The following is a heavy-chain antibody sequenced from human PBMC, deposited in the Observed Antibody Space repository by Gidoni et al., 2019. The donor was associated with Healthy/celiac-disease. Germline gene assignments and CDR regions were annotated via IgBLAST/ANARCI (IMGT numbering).Heavy chain of an antibody. V-gene: IGHV3-30-3*01. CDR1: GFTFSSYA. J-gene: IGHJ4*02. CDR3: ARVSVQLWLRGSYFFDY. CDR2: ISYDGSNK. Sequence: QVQLVESGGGVVQPGRSLRLSSAASGFTFSSYAMHGVRQAPGKGLEWVAVISYDGSNKYYADSVKGRFTISRDNSKNTLYLQMNSLRAEDTAVYYCARVSVQLWLRGSYFFDYWGQGTLVTVSS. D-gene: IGHD5-18*01.